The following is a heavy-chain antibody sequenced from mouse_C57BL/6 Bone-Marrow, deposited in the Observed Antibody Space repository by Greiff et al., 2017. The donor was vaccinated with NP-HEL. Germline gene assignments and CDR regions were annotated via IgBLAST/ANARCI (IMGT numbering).Heavy chain of an antibody. Sequence: EVQLVESGGGLVKPGGSLKLSCAASGFTFSSYAMSWVRQTPEKRLEWVATISDGGSYTYYPDNVKGRFTISRDNAKNNLYLQMSHLKSEDTAMYYCAREGITTVGAYWGQGTLVTVSA. V-gene: IGHV5-4*01. D-gene: IGHD1-1*01. CDR2: ISDGGSYT. CDR1: GFTFSSYA. J-gene: IGHJ3*01. CDR3: AREGITTVGAY.